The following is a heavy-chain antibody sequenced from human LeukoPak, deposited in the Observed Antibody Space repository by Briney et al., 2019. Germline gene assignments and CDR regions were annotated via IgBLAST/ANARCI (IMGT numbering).Heavy chain of an antibody. CDR3: YGANAEH. CDR1: GLTFSSHW. J-gene: IGHJ1*01. V-gene: IGHV3-74*03. D-gene: IGHD4-23*01. Sequence: PGGSLRLSCAASGLTFSSHWMHWVRQAPGKGLVWVSGTNTDGSSTMYADSVKGRFTIARDNAKNTLYLQMNSLRAEDTAVYYCYGANAEHWGQGTLVTVSS. CDR2: TNTDGSST.